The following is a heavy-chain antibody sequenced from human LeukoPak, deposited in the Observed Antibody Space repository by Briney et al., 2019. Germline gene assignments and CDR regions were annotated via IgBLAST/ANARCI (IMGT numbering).Heavy chain of an antibody. J-gene: IGHJ4*02. CDR1: GGTFSSYA. V-gene: IGHV1-69*05. CDR2: IIPIFGTA. Sequence: SVKVSCKASGGTFSSYAISWVRQAPGQGLEWMGGIIPIFGTANCAQKFQGRVTITTDEPTSTAYMELSSLRSEDTAVYYCARSIAVAGTSYYFDYWGQGTLVTVSS. D-gene: IGHD6-19*01. CDR3: ARSIAVAGTSYYFDY.